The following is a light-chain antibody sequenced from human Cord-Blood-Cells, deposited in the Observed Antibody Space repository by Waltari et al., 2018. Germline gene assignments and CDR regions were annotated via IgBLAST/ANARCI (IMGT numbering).Light chain of an antibody. CDR3: QSYDSSLSGWV. J-gene: IGLJ3*02. CDR2: GNS. Sequence: QSVLTQPPSVSGAPGQRVTIPCTGSSSNIGAGYDLHWYQPLPGTAPKLLIYGNSNRPSGVPDRFSGSKSGTSASLAITGLQAEDEADYYCQSYDSSLSGWVFGGGTKLTVL. V-gene: IGLV1-40*01. CDR1: SSNIGAGYD.